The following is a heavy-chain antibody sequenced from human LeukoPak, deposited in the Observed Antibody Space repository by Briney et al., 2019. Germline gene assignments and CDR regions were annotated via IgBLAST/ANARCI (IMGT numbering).Heavy chain of an antibody. V-gene: IGHV1-69*04. CDR3: ARPKDLDALDI. CDR1: GGTFSSYA. J-gene: IGHJ3*02. CDR2: IIPTLGIA. Sequence: ASVKVSCKASGGTFSSYAFSWVRQAPGQGLEWMGRIIPTLGIANYAQKFQGRVTITADKSTSTAYMELSSLRSDDTAVYYCARPKDLDALDIWGQGTMVTVSS.